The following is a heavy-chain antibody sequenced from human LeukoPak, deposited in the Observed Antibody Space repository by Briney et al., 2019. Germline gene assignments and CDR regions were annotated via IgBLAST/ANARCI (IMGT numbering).Heavy chain of an antibody. V-gene: IGHV3-30*18. CDR1: GFTFSSYG. Sequence: GRSLRLSCAASGFTFSSYGMHWVRQAPGKGLEWVAVISYDGSNKYYADSVKGRFTISRDNSKNTLYLQMNSLRAEDTAVYYCAKEPRGLLFGPWGQGTLVTVSS. J-gene: IGHJ5*02. CDR2: ISYDGSNK. CDR3: AKEPRGLLFGP. D-gene: IGHD2-15*01.